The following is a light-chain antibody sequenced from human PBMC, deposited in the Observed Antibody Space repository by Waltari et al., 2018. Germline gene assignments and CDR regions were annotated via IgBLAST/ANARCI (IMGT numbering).Light chain of an antibody. CDR2: NVN. CDR3: GSYRGSNIYV. CDR1: SSDIGAYNF. V-gene: IGLV2-14*03. J-gene: IGLJ1*01. Sequence: QSALTQPASVSGSPGQSITISCTGTSSDIGAYNFVSWYQQHPGKVPRVIIYNVNERPSRISSRFSGSKSGNTASLTSSGLQPDDEADYYCGSYRGSNIYVFGTGTKVTVL.